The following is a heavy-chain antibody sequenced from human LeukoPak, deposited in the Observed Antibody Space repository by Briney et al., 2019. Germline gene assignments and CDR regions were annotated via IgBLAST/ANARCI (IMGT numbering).Heavy chain of an antibody. V-gene: IGHV4-34*10. Sequence: SETLSLTCAVYGGSFSDYYWSWIRQSPGKGLEFIGQIFQSGGTIYNPSLESRVTMSVDQSKNQFSLKMTSVTAADTAVYYCARDPAEVGMEGIFFDYWGQGTLVTVSS. CDR2: IFQSGGT. CDR3: ARDPAEVGMEGIFFDY. D-gene: IGHD6-13*01. J-gene: IGHJ4*02. CDR1: GGSFSDYY.